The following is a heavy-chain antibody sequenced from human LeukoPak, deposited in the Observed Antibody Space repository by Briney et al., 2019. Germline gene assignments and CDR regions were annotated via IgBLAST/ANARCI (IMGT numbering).Heavy chain of an antibody. CDR3: AKHYDYWAGFYTYDY. CDR1: GFTFSNYA. CDR2: ISPSSGST. D-gene: IGHD3-3*01. Sequence: GGSLRPSCAASGFTFSNYAMSWVRQAAGEGLEWVSGISPSSGSTYYADSVKGRFTISTDNAKNTLYLQMNSLRAEDTAVYYCAKHYDYWAGFYTYDYWGQGTLVTVSS. J-gene: IGHJ4*02. V-gene: IGHV3-23*01.